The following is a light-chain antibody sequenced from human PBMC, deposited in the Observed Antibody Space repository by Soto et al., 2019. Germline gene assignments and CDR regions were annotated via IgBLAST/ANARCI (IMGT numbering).Light chain of an antibody. V-gene: IGKV3-15*01. CDR2: RAS. CDR3: QQYNKWPPIT. Sequence: VVMTQSPATLSVSPGEGATLSCRASQSLSSNLAWYQQKPGQAPRLLIYRASTRAPGIPARFSGSGSGTEFTLTISSLQSEDFAVYYCQQYNKWPPITFGQGTRLEIK. CDR1: QSLSSN. J-gene: IGKJ5*01.